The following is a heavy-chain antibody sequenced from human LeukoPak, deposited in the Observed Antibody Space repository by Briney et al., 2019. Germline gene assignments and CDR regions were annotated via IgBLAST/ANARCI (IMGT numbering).Heavy chain of an antibody. CDR3: ARAGIAAAGKLD. V-gene: IGHV3-21*01. CDR1: GFIFSSYS. J-gene: IGHJ4*02. D-gene: IGHD6-13*01. CDR2: ISSSSSYI. Sequence: GGSLRLSCAASGFIFSSYSMNWVRQAPRKGLEWVSSISSSSSYIYYTDSVKGRFTISRDNAKNSLYLQMNSLRAEDTAVYYCARAGIAAAGKLDWGQGTLVTVSS.